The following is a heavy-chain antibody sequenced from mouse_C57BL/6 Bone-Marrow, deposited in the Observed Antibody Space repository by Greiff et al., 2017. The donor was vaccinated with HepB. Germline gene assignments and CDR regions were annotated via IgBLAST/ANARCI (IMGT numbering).Heavy chain of an antibody. D-gene: IGHD1-1*01. CDR3: ARWTVVAPCYWYFDV. Sequence: QVQLQQPGAELVKPGASVKMSCKASGYTFTSYWITWVKQRPGHGLEWIGEILPGSGSTNYNEKFKGKATFTADTSSNTSYMQLSSLTTEDSAIYYCARWTVVAPCYWYFDVWGTGTTVTVSS. J-gene: IGHJ1*03. V-gene: IGHV1-55*01. CDR1: GYTFTSYW. CDR2: ILPGSGST.